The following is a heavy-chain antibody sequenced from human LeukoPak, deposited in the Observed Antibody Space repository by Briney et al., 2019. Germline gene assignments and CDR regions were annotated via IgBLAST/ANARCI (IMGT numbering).Heavy chain of an antibody. J-gene: IGHJ4*02. V-gene: IGHV3-23*01. CDR2: ISGSGGST. D-gene: IGHD2-15*01. CDR3: AKDGVRMDGYFDY. CDR1: GFTFSDYA. Sequence: GGFLRLSCGASGFTFSDYAMSWVRQAPGRGLEWVSAISGSGGSTYYADSVKGRFTISRDNSKNTLYLQMNSLRAEDTAVYYCAKDGVRMDGYFDYWGQGTLVTVSS.